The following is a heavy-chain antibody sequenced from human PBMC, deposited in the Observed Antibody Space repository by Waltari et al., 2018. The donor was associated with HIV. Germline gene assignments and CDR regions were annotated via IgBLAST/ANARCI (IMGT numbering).Heavy chain of an antibody. CDR1: EFSLSTYA. V-gene: IGHV3-23*01. Sequence: EVHLLESGGGLVKPGGSLRLSCAASEFSLSTYAMSWVRQAPGKGLEGVSSISGEGDTTYYADCVKGRFTISRDNSKNTLSLQMNSLRGEDTAVYYCAKGVTYDLLTGFSPLDSWGQGTLVTVSS. CDR3: AKGVTYDLLTGFSPLDS. CDR2: ISGEGDTT. J-gene: IGHJ5*01. D-gene: IGHD3-9*01.